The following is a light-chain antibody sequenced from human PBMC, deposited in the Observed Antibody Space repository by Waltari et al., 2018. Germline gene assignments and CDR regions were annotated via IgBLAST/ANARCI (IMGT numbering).Light chain of an antibody. Sequence: QSALTQPASVSGSPGQSITISCTGTSSDVGSYHYVSWYQHHPGKAPKLMIYDVSNPAPGVSNRLSGSKSGDTASLISSGLPAEDDADYYCASYASTGTGVFGGGTKLTVL. V-gene: IGLV2-14*03. CDR3: ASYASTGTGV. J-gene: IGLJ3*02. CDR2: DVS. CDR1: SSDVGSYHY.